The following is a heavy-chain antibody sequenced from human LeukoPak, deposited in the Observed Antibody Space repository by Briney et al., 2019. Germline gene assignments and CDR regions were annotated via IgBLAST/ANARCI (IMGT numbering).Heavy chain of an antibody. CDR3: VRDFRSADY. Sequence: PGGSLRFSCAASGFTFSTYCMHRVRQAPGKGPMWVSRICPDGTVTNYADSVKARFIISRDNARNTVYLQMNSLRVEDTAVYYCVRDFRSADYWGQGTLVTVSS. J-gene: IGHJ4*02. V-gene: IGHV3-74*01. CDR2: ICPDGTVT. CDR1: GFTFSTYC.